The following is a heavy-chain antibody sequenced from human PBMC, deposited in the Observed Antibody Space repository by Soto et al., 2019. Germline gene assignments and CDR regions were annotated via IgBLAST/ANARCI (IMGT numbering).Heavy chain of an antibody. V-gene: IGHV4-30-4*01. J-gene: IGHJ3*02. CDR3: AKSFTYYYDSSGYHAFDI. D-gene: IGHD3-22*01. CDR2: IYYSGST. Sequence: SETLSLTCTVSFGSISIGDYYCIWIRQPPGKGLEWIGYIYYSGSTYYNPSLKSRVTISVDTSKNQFSLKLSSVTAADTAVYYCAKSFTYYYDSSGYHAFDIWGQGTMVTVSS. CDR1: FGSISIGDYY.